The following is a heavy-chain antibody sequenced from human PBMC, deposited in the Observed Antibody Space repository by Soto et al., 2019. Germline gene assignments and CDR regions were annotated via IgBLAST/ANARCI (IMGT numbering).Heavy chain of an antibody. CDR3: ARNLPGTYGAFDL. J-gene: IGHJ3*01. V-gene: IGHV3-74*01. Sequence: SLRLSCSTSYVTFRSYWMHWVRQSPGKGLVWVSRISGDGSSTTYADSVRGRFTISRDNAKNTVYLQMDSLRAEDTAVYYCARNLPGTYGAFDLWGQGTMVTVSS. D-gene: IGHD1-7*01. CDR2: ISGDGSST. CDR1: YVTFRSYW.